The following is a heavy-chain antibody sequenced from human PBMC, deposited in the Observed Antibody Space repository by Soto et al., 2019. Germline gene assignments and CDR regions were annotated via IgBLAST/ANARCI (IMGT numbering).Heavy chain of an antibody. D-gene: IGHD1-26*01. Sequence: QLQLQESGPGLVKPSQTLSLTCTVSGGSIFSGDNYWSWVRQPPGKGLEWLGYISNSGNTYYNPSVKSRLTTSLDASKNQFSLHLSSVTAADTAVYFCARLGTLLGKVTNNWFDPWGQGALVTVSS. V-gene: IGHV4-30-4*01. CDR2: ISNSGNT. J-gene: IGHJ5*02. CDR1: GGSIFSGDNY. CDR3: ARLGTLLGKVTNNWFDP.